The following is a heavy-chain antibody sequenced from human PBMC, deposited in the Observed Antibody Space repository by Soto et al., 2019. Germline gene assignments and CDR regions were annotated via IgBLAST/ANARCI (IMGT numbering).Heavy chain of an antibody. CDR1: GFTFSDYY. D-gene: IGHD6-19*01. CDR3: ARRLQWQLRPLDS. CDR2: INTLSSAI. V-gene: IGHV3-11*01. J-gene: IGHJ4*02. Sequence: GGSLRLSCAGSGFTFSDYYMTWIRQAPGKGLEWVSYINTLSSAIYYADTVKGRFTISRDNAKNSLYLQMNSLRAEDTAVYYCARRLQWQLRPLDSWGRGTLVTVSS.